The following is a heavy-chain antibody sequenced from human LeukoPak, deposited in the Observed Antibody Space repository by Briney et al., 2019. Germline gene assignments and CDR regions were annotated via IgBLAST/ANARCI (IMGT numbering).Heavy chain of an antibody. Sequence: SETLSLTCTVSGGSISTDCYWGWVRQPPGHGLEWIGALYRNGDTYYNPSLKSRVTISLDPSKNQFSLRLNSVTAADTAIYYCARAKRDYYDNSGYESYYNFMDVWGKGTTVTVSS. CDR3: ARAKRDYYDNSGYESYYNFMDV. CDR1: GGSISTDCY. CDR2: LYRNGDT. J-gene: IGHJ6*03. V-gene: IGHV4-38-2*02. D-gene: IGHD3-22*01.